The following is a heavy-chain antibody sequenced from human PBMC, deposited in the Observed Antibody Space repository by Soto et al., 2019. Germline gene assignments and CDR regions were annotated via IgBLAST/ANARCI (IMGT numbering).Heavy chain of an antibody. J-gene: IGHJ3*02. CDR3: AKGRLLNAFDI. D-gene: IGHD2-21*02. CDR1: EFTFSSYA. Sequence: EVQLLESGGGLVQPGGSLRLSCAASEFTFSSYAMSWVRQAPGKGLEWVSAITSSGGNTYYADSVKGRFTISRDNSKNTLYLQMNSLRAEDTAVYYCAKGRLLNAFDIWGQGTKVTVSS. V-gene: IGHV3-23*01. CDR2: ITSSGGNT.